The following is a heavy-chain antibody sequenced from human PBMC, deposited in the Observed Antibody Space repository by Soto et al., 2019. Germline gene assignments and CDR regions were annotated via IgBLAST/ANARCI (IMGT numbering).Heavy chain of an antibody. CDR2: IIPLFGTA. Sequence: ASVKVSCKASGGTFSSYAISWVRQAPGQGLEWMGGIIPLFGTANYAQKFQGRVTITADESTSTAYMELSNLRSEDTAVYYCARGTGDSRAYYYVYWGQGTRVTVSS. D-gene: IGHD3-22*01. J-gene: IGHJ4*02. CDR3: ARGTGDSRAYYYVY. V-gene: IGHV1-69*13. CDR1: GGTFSSYA.